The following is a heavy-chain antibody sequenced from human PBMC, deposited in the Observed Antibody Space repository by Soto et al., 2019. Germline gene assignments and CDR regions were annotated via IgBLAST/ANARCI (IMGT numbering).Heavy chain of an antibody. V-gene: IGHV4-59*01. Sequence: QVQLQESGPGLVKPSETLSLTCTVSGGSISSYYWSWIRQPPGRGLEWIGYIYYSGSTNYNPSHKSRVTISVDTSKNQFSLQLSSVTAADTAVYYWARHPGGADYWGQGTLVTVSS. CDR1: GGSISSYY. CDR2: IYYSGST. CDR3: ARHPGGADY. J-gene: IGHJ4*02. D-gene: IGHD3-10*01.